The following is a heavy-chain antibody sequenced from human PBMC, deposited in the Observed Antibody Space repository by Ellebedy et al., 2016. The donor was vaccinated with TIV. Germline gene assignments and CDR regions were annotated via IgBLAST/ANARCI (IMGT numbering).Heavy chain of an antibody. J-gene: IGHJ5*02. Sequence: ASVKVSXXASGYIFSNFGINWVRQAPGQGLEWMGWISCNNGDTNYAQAFQGRVTMTTDTSTSTAYMELRSLRSGDTAVYYCARVANSHNWFDPWGQGSLVTVSS. CDR2: ISCNNGDT. CDR1: GYIFSNFG. D-gene: IGHD4/OR15-4a*01. CDR3: ARVANSHNWFDP. V-gene: IGHV1-18*04.